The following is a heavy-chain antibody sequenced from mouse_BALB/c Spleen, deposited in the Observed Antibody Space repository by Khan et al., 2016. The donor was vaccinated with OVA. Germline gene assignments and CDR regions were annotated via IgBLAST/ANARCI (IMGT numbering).Heavy chain of an antibody. CDR2: ISYSGST. CDR1: GYSITSDYA. Sequence: EVQLQESGPGLVKPSQSLSLTCTVTGYSITSDYAWNWIRQFPGNKLEWMGYISYSGSTSYTPSLKSRISITRDTSKNQLFLHLNPVTTYDTATYYCTGGRAYWGQGTLVTVSA. V-gene: IGHV3-2*02. J-gene: IGHJ3*01. D-gene: IGHD3-3*01. CDR3: TGGRAY.